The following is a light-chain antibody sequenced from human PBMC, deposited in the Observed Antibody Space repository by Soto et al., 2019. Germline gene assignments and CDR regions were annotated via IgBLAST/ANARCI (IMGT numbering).Light chain of an antibody. CDR3: QQYGSSPRT. V-gene: IGKV3-20*01. CDR1: QSVSSSY. Sequence: EIVLTQSPGTLSLSPGERATLSCRASQSVSSSYLAWYQQKPGQAPRLLIYGASSRATGIPDWFSGSGSGTDFTLNISRLEPEDFAVYYCQQYGSSPRTFGQGTKLEIK. CDR2: GAS. J-gene: IGKJ2*01.